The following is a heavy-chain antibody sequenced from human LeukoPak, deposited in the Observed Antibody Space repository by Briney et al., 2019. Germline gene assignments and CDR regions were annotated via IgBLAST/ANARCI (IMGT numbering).Heavy chain of an antibody. CDR2: IKKDGSET. CDR3: ARGRYSGTTYYFDY. CDR1: GFTFSSYA. J-gene: IGHJ4*02. Sequence: GGSLRLSCAASGFTFSSYAMSWVRQVPGKGLEWVANIKKDGSETYYVDSVKGRFTISRDNAKNSLYLQMNSLRAEDTAMYYCARGRYSGTTYYFDYWGQGTLVTVSS. V-gene: IGHV3-7*03. D-gene: IGHD5-12*01.